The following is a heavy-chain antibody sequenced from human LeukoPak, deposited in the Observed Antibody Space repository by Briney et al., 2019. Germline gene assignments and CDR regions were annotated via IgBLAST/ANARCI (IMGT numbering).Heavy chain of an antibody. D-gene: IGHD5-12*01. CDR2: IYYSGST. J-gene: IGHJ6*02. V-gene: IGHV4-59*12. CDR1: GGSISSYY. Sequence: PSETLSLTCTVSGGSISSYYWSWIRQPPGKGLEWIGYIYYSGSTNYNPSHKSRVTISVDTSKNQFSLKLSSVTAADTAVYYCARGGGYDYGYYYYGMDVWGQGTTVTVSS. CDR3: ARGGGYDYGYYYYGMDV.